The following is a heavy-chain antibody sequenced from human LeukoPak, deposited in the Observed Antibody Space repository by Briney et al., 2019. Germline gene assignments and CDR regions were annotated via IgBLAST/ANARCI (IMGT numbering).Heavy chain of an antibody. J-gene: IGHJ4*02. CDR2: IYYSGST. Sequence: SETLSLTCTVSGCTISSSSYYWGWIRQPPGKGLEWIGSIYYSGSTYYNPSLNSRVTISVDTSKNQYSLKLSSVTAADTAVYYCARGGTRGFYYWGQGTLVTVS. V-gene: IGHV4-39*07. CDR3: ARGGTRGFYY. CDR1: GCTISSSSYY. D-gene: IGHD3-16*01.